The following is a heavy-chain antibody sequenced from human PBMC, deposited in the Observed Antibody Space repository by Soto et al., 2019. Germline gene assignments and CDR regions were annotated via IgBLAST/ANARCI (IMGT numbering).Heavy chain of an antibody. CDR1: GIDFSNYA. D-gene: IGHD6-19*01. Sequence: EVQLLESGGGLVQPGGSLRLACVASGIDFSNYAMTWVRQAPGKGREWVAISSTSGRSTYHADSVRGRFTISRDNSKNTLYLHMPTLRAEDTAVYYCAKDGNWLDVFLDLWGQGTPVTVSS. CDR3: AKDGNWLDVFLDL. CDR2: SSTSGRST. J-gene: IGHJ4*02. V-gene: IGHV3-23*01.